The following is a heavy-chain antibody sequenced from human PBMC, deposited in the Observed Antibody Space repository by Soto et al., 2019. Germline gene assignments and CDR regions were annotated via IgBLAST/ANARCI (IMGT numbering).Heavy chain of an antibody. CDR3: AKVGHRMGATEFDY. CDR2: ISGSGGST. J-gene: IGHJ4*02. V-gene: IGHV3-23*01. CDR1: GFTFSSYA. D-gene: IGHD1-26*01. Sequence: PGGSLRLSCAASGFTFSSYAMSWVRQAPGKGLEWVSAISGSGGSTYYADSVKGRFTISRDNSKNTLYLQMNSLRAEDTAVYYCAKVGHRMGATEFDYWGQGTLVTAPQ.